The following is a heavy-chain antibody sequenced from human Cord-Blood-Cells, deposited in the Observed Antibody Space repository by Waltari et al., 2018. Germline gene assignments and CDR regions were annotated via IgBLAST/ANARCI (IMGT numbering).Heavy chain of an antibody. Sequence: QVQLVQSGAEVKKPGASVKVSCKVSGYTLTELSMHWVRQAPGKGLEWMGVFNPEDGKTIYEQNFQGRVTMTEDTSTATAYMELGSLSSEDTAVYYCETGLGVIGFWSVYFASWGQGTLVTASS. CDR3: ETGLGVIGFWSVYFAS. J-gene: IGHJ4*02. CDR2: FNPEDGKT. CDR1: GYTLTELS. D-gene: IGHD3-3*01. V-gene: IGHV1-24*01.